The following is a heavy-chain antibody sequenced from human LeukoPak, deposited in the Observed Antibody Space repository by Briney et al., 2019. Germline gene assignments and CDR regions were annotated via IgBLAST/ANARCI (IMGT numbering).Heavy chain of an antibody. J-gene: IGHJ4*02. CDR1: EYTFTNHD. D-gene: IGHD1-20*01. CDR2: MNPKSGHT. CDR3: ARSGYNYFSGGDRNFDF. V-gene: IGHV1-8*01. Sequence: ASVKVSCKASEYTFTNHDINWVRQATGQGLEWVGWMNPKSGHTGYAQKFQGRLSMTRNTSINTAYKELNTLTSEDTAVYFCARSGYNYFSGGDRNFDFWRQGTLLSVFS.